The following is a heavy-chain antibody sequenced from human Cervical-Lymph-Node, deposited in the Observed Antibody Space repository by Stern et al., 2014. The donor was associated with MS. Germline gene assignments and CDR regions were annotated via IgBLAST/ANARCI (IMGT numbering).Heavy chain of an antibody. V-gene: IGHV3-53*01. Sequence: EVQLEAPGGGLIQPGGSLRLSCAAPGFTASTNYMSWVRQAQGKGLEWISVIFSGGSTYYADSVKGRFTISRDNSRNTMFLQMNSLRRDDTAVYYCARGQQRLSWGQGTLVTVSS. J-gene: IGHJ1*01. CDR1: GFTASTNY. D-gene: IGHD6-13*01. CDR2: IFSGGST. CDR3: ARGQQRLS.